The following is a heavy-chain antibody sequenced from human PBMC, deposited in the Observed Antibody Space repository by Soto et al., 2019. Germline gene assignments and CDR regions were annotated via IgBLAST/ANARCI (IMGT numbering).Heavy chain of an antibody. Sequence: PSETLSLTCTVSGGSISSSSYYWGWIRQPPGKGLEWIGSIYYSGSTYYNPSLKSRVTISVDTSKNQFSLKLSSVTAADTAVYYCAGHPLNYYYGMDVWGQGTTVTVSS. CDR1: GGSISSSSYY. CDR2: IYYSGST. CDR3: AGHPLNYYYGMDV. V-gene: IGHV4-39*01. J-gene: IGHJ6*02.